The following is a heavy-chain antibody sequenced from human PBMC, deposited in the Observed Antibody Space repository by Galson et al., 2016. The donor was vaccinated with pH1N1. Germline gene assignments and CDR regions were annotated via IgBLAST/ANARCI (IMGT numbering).Heavy chain of an antibody. V-gene: IGHV2-5*01. CDR1: GFSLKTSGVG. D-gene: IGHD4-17*01. Sequence: PALVKPTQTLTLTCSFSGFSLKTSGVGVGWLRQPPGKALEWLALIYWNDDKRYSPSLKSRLTITKDTSKNQVVLTMTNMDPVDTATYYCAHLGYGDYVGYFDYWGQGTLVTVSS. CDR2: IYWNDDK. CDR3: AHLGYGDYVGYFDY. J-gene: IGHJ4*02.